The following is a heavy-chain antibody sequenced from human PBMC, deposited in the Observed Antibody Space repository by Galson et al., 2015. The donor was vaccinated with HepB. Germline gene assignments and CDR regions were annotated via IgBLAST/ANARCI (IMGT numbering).Heavy chain of an antibody. CDR1: GYLFSTFG. J-gene: IGHJ5*01. CDR3: ARGPMWDNSGTYSFKFDS. V-gene: IGHV1-18*04. CDR2: ITTYNGNT. Sequence: SVKVSCKASGYLFSTFGISWVRQAPGQGLEWMGWITTYNGNTNYAQKFQGRVTMTTDTSTTTAHMEMRSLRFDDTAVYYCARGPMWDNSGTYSFKFDSWGQGTLVIVSS. D-gene: IGHD3-10*01.